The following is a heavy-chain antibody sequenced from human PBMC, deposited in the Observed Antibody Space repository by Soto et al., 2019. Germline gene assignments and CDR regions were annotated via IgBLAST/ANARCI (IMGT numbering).Heavy chain of an antibody. D-gene: IGHD5-12*01. Sequence: GGSLRLSCAASGFTFSNYAMNWVRQAPGKGLEWVSGISGSGGSTYYAESVKGRFTISRDNSKNTLYLQMNSLRAEDTALYYCAKGLYSSGYGPLDYWGQGTLVTVSS. V-gene: IGHV3-23*01. CDR3: AKGLYSSGYGPLDY. J-gene: IGHJ4*02. CDR2: ISGSGGST. CDR1: GFTFSNYA.